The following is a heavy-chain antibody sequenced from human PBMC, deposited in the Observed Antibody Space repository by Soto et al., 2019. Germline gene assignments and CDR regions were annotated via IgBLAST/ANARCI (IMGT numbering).Heavy chain of an antibody. CDR2: IYYSGST. V-gene: IGHV4-39*01. J-gene: IGHJ4*02. D-gene: IGHD3-10*01. Sequence: SETLSLTCAVSGGSISSSSYYWGWIRQPPGKGLEWIGSIYYSGSTYYNPSLKSRVTISVDTSKNQFSLKLSSVTAADTVVYFCARFSYYGSGSYKYYFDYWGQGTLVTVS. CDR3: ARFSYYGSGSYKYYFDY. CDR1: GGSISSSSYY.